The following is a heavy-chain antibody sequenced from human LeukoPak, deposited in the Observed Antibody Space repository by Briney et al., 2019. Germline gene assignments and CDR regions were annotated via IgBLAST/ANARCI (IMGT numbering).Heavy chain of an antibody. Sequence: GGSLRLSCAASGFTFSSYGMHWVRQAPGKGLEWVAVISYDGSNKYYADSVKGRFTISRDNSKNTLYLQMNSLRAEDTAVYYCAKDLVTRVGAPVEFDYWGQGTLVTVSS. CDR1: GFTFSSYG. V-gene: IGHV3-30*18. D-gene: IGHD1-26*01. CDR2: ISYDGSNK. CDR3: AKDLVTRVGAPVEFDY. J-gene: IGHJ4*02.